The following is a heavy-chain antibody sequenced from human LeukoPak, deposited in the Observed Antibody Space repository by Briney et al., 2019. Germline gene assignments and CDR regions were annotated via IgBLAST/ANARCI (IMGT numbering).Heavy chain of an antibody. CDR2: IKQDGSET. CDR1: GFSISTYW. CDR3: SGGSGWLTDY. J-gene: IGHJ4*02. Sequence: PGGSLRLSCAASGFSISTYWMNWVRQAPGKGLEWVATIKQDGSETLYVDIVKGRFTISRDNAKNSLYLQMNSLRAEDTAVYYCSGGSGWLTDYWGQGTLVTVSS. V-gene: IGHV3-7*04. D-gene: IGHD6-19*01.